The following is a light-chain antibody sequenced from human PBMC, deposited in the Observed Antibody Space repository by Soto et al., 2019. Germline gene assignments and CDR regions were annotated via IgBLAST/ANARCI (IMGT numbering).Light chain of an antibody. J-gene: IGLJ2*01. V-gene: IGLV2-14*01. CDR2: EVS. CDR1: SSDVGGYNY. Sequence: QSVLTQPASVSGSPGQSITISCTGTSSDVGGYNYVSWYQQHPGKAPKLMIYEVSNRPSGVSIRFSGSKSGNTASLTISGLQAEEEADYYCSSYTSSSTLVFGGGTKLTVL. CDR3: SSYTSSSTLV.